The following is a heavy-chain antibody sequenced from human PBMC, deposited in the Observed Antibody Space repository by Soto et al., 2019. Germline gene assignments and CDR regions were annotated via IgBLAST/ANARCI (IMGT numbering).Heavy chain of an antibody. CDR1: GGTFSSYT. Sequence: QVQLVQSGAEVKKPGSSVKVSCKASGGTFSSYTISWVRQAPGQGLEWMGRIIPILGIANYAQKFQGRVTITADKSTSTAYMELSSLRSEDTAMYYCARDQSEQWLVQDAFDIWGQGTMVTVSS. V-gene: IGHV1-69*08. D-gene: IGHD6-19*01. CDR2: IIPILGIA. J-gene: IGHJ3*02. CDR3: ARDQSEQWLVQDAFDI.